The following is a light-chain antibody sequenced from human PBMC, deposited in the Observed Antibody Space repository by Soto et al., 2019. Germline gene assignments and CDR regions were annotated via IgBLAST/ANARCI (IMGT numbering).Light chain of an antibody. CDR3: QQRSDWLT. J-gene: IGKJ4*01. CDR2: DAS. CDR1: QSISSY. Sequence: EIMLTQSPATLSLSPGERATLSCRASQSISSYLAWYQQKPGQPPRLLIYDASNRAAATPARFSGSGSGTDFTLTISSLETEDFAVYYCQQRSDWLTFGGGTKVEI. V-gene: IGKV3-11*01.